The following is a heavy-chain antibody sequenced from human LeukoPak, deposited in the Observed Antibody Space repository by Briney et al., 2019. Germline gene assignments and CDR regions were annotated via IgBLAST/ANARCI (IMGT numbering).Heavy chain of an antibody. Sequence: SETLSLTCAVYGGSFSGYYWSWIRQPPGKGLEWIGEINHSGSTNYNPSLKSRVTISVDTSKNQFSLKLSSVTAADTAVYYCWGGRYSSGWYFLHAFDIWGQGTMVTVSS. J-gene: IGHJ3*02. CDR2: INHSGST. D-gene: IGHD6-19*01. CDR3: WGGRYSSGWYFLHAFDI. CDR1: GGSFSGYY. V-gene: IGHV4-34*01.